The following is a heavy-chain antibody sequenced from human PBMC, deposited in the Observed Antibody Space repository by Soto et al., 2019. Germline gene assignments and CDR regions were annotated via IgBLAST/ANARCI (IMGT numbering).Heavy chain of an antibody. D-gene: IGHD6-19*01. V-gene: IGHV4-34*01. CDR2: INHSGST. CDR1: GGSFSGYY. J-gene: IGHJ4*02. Sequence: SETLSLTCAVYGGSFSGYYWSWIRQPPGKGLEWIGEINHSGSTNYNPSLKSRVTISVDTSKNQFSLKLSSVTAADTAVYYCARGESSGWFDYWGQGTLVTVSS. CDR3: ARGESSGWFDY.